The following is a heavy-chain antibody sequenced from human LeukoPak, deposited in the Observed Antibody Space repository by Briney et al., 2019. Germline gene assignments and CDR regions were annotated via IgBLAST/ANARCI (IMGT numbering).Heavy chain of an antibody. CDR3: ARGGTAMVRQAHDAFDI. CDR2: MNPNSGNT. V-gene: IGHV1-8*01. D-gene: IGHD5-18*01. CDR1: GYTFTSYD. J-gene: IGHJ3*02. Sequence: ASVKVSCKASGYTFTSYDINWVRQATGQGLEWMGWMNPNSGNTGYAQKFQGRVTMTRNTSISTAYMELSSLRSEDTAVYYCARGGTAMVRQAHDAFDIWGQGTMVTVSS.